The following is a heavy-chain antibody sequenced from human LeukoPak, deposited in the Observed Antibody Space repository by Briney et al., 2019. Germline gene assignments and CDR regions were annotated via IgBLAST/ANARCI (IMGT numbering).Heavy chain of an antibody. Sequence: PSETLSLTCTVPGASISSYYWSWIRQPPGKGLEWIGYIYYSGITNYNPSLKSRVTISVDTSKNQFSLKLSSVTAADTAVYYCASNRYYYDSSGYSFRWFDPWGQGTLVTVSS. D-gene: IGHD3-22*01. CDR1: GASISSYY. V-gene: IGHV4-59*01. CDR3: ASNRYYYDSSGYSFRWFDP. CDR2: IYYSGIT. J-gene: IGHJ5*02.